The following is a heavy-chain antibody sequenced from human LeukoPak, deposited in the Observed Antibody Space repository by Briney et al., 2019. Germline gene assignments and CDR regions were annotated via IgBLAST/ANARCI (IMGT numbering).Heavy chain of an antibody. J-gene: IGHJ6*02. CDR2: ISGNSLST. CDR1: GFTFSSFT. V-gene: IGHV3-21*01. CDR3: ARDRTTGTATYYYYGMDV. D-gene: IGHD1-1*01. Sequence: AGGSLRLSCVASGFTFSSFTMTWVRQAPGKGLEWVSSISGNSLSTFYVDSVKGRFTISRDNAKNSLYLQMNSLRAEDTAVYYCARDRTTGTATYYYYGMDVWGQGTTVTVSS.